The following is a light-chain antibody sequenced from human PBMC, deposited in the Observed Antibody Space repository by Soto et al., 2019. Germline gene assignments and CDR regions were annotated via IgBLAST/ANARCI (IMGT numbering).Light chain of an antibody. CDR2: DVN. CDR3: TSWTTSTTMI. J-gene: IGLJ2*01. V-gene: IGLV2-14*03. CDR1: SSDIGAYNF. Sequence: QSALTQPASVSGSPGQSITISCTGTSSDIGAYNFFSWYQQHPGKAPKLMLYDVNIRPSGVSNRFSGSKSGNTASLTISGLQAEDEADYYRTSWTTSTTMIFGGGTKLTVL.